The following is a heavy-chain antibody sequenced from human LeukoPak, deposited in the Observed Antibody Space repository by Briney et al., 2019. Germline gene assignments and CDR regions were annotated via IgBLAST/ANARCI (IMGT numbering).Heavy chain of an antibody. CDR3: AKDPGATAWGYYMDV. D-gene: IGHD7-27*01. J-gene: IGHJ6*03. CDR1: GFMFRDCG. Sequence: GGSLRLSCAASGFMFRDCGMHWVRQAPGKGLEWVSFIWNDGRSEHYADSVQGRFSVSRDNSDNTLYLHMTNLRPDDTAVYYCAKDPGATAWGYYMDVWGTGTTVAVSS. CDR2: IWNDGRSE. V-gene: IGHV3-30*02.